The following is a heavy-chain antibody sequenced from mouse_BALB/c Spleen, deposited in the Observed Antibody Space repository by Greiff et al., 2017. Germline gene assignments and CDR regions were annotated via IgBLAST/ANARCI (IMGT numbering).Heavy chain of an antibody. V-gene: IGHV14-1*02. CDR3: ASYYGNYDAY. CDR2: IDPENGNT. CDR1: GFNIKDYY. Sequence: EVQLVESGAELVRPGALVKLSCKASGFNIKDYYMHWVKQRPEQGLEWIGWIDPENGNTIYDPKFQGKASITADTSSNTAYLQLSSLTSEDTAVYYCASYYGNYDAYWGQGTLVTVSA. J-gene: IGHJ3*01. D-gene: IGHD2-1*01.